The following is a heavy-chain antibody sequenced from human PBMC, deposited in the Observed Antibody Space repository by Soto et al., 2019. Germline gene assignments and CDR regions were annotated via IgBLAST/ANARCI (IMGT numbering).Heavy chain of an antibody. D-gene: IGHD2-8*01. CDR2: IHYSGST. V-gene: IGHV4-31*03. Sequence: SETLSLTCTVSGGSISSGGYYWSWIRQHPEKGLEWIGNIHYSGSTYYNPSLKSRLIISVDTSENQFSLNLISVTAGDTAVYFCASGPNLYHFDFWGQGTVVTVSS. CDR1: GGSISSGGYY. J-gene: IGHJ4*02. CDR3: ASGPNLYHFDF.